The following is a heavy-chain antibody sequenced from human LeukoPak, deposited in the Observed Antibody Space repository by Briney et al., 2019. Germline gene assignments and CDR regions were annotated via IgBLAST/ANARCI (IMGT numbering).Heavy chain of an antibody. CDR1: GFTFSDYY. CDR2: ISTSGTTI. CDR3: AAGRNSYAYFDS. Sequence: GGSLRLSCAASGFTFSDYYMGWIRQAPGKGPEWVSYISTSGTTIYYADSVKGRFTISRDNAKNSLYLQMNSLRAEDTAFYYCAAGRNSYAYFDSWGQGTLVTVSS. V-gene: IGHV3-11*01. D-gene: IGHD5-18*01. J-gene: IGHJ4*02.